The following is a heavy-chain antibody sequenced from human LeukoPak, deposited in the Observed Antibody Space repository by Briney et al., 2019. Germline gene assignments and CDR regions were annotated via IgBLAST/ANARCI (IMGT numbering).Heavy chain of an antibody. D-gene: IGHD3-10*01. CDR3: AKGSITMVRGVITPQPLEFDY. J-gene: IGHJ4*02. V-gene: IGHV3-9*01. CDR1: GFTFDDYA. Sequence: GGSLRLFCAASGFTFDDYAVHWARQARGRGLEWVSGNSWNSGSIGYADSVKGRFTLSRDNAKHSLYLQMNSLRAEDTALYYCAKGSITMVRGVITPQPLEFDYWGQGTLVTVSS. CDR2: NSWNSGSI.